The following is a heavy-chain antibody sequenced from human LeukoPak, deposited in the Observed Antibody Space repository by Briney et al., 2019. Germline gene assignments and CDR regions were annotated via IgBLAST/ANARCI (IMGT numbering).Heavy chain of an antibody. CDR3: AKVLGYCSSTSCYYDY. CDR2: IRYDGSNK. D-gene: IGHD2-2*01. J-gene: IGHJ4*02. CDR1: GFTFSSYG. V-gene: IGHV3-30*02. Sequence: GGSVRLSCAASGFTFSSYGMHWVRQAPGKGLEWVAFIRYDGSNKYYADSVKGRFTISRDNSKNTLYLQMNSLRAEDTAVYYCAKVLGYCSSTSCYYDYWGQGTLVTVSS.